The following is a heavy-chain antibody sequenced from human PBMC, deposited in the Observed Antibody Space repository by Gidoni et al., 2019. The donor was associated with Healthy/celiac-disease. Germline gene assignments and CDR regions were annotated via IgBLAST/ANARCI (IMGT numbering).Heavy chain of an antibody. CDR3: AKEGGYSYGHIDY. Sequence: QVQLVESGGGVVQPGRSLRLPCAASGFTFSSYGMHWVRQAPGKGLEWVAVISYDGSNKYYADSVKGRFTISRDNSKNTLYLQMNSLRAEDTAVYYCAKEGGYSYGHIDYWGQGTLVTVSS. J-gene: IGHJ4*02. D-gene: IGHD5-18*01. CDR1: GFTFSSYG. V-gene: IGHV3-30*18. CDR2: ISYDGSNK.